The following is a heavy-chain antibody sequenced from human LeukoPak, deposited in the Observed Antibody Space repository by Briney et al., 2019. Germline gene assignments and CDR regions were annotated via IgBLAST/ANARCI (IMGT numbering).Heavy chain of an antibody. V-gene: IGHV1-69*06. J-gene: IGHJ1*01. CDR3: ATGSGSYYGEYFQH. CDR1: GGTFSSYA. CDR2: IIPIFGTA. Sequence: ASVKVSCKASGGTFSSYAISWVRQAPGQGLEWMGGIIPIFGTANYAQKFQGRVTMTEDTSTDTAYMELSSLRSEDTAVYYCATGSGSYYGEYFQHWGQGTLVTVSS. D-gene: IGHD1-26*01.